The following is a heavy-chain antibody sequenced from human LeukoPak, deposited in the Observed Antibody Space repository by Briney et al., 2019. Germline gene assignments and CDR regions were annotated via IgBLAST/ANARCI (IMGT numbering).Heavy chain of an antibody. CDR1: GFTFSSHL. CDR3: ARGFDYYDSTGSGY. CDR2: ISSDGTYT. J-gene: IGHJ4*02. V-gene: IGHV3-74*01. D-gene: IGHD3-22*01. Sequence: GGSLRLSCAASGFTFSSHLMHWVRQAPGKGLVWVSRISSDGTYTNYADSVRGRFTISRDNAKNTLYLQMNSLRAEDTAVYYCARGFDYYDSTGSGYWGQGTLSPSPQ.